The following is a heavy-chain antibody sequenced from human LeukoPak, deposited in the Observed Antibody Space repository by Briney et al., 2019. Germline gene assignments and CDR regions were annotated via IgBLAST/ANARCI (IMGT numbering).Heavy chain of an antibody. CDR3: AREGSVNGYPPRLDY. Sequence: SETLSLTCTVSGGSLSTYCWTWVRQPAGKELEWIGRICTSANTNDNPSLKSRVTMSIDTSKKQFSLNLSSVTSADTAIYYCAREGSVNGYPPRLDYWGKGTLVTVSS. J-gene: IGHJ4*02. D-gene: IGHD5-24*01. CDR2: ICTSANT. V-gene: IGHV4-4*07. CDR1: GGSLSTYC.